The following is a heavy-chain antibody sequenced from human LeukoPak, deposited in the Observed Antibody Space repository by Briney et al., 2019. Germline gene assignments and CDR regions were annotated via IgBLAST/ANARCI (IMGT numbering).Heavy chain of an antibody. Sequence: VGSLRLSCAASGFTFTNYGMHWVRQAPGKGLEWVAVIWHDGRNKYYADSVKGRFTISRDNSKNTLYLQMNSLRAEDTAVYYCARGDEYSSSSSYYYYMDVWGKGTTVTVSS. CDR1: GFTFTNYG. CDR2: IWHDGRNK. J-gene: IGHJ6*03. D-gene: IGHD6-6*01. V-gene: IGHV3-33*01. CDR3: ARGDEYSSSSSYYYYMDV.